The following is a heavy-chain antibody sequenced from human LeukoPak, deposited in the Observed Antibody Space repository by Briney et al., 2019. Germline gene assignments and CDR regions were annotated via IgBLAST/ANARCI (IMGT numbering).Heavy chain of an antibody. CDR3: AKDRSGSYKRTNYYYYMDV. CDR2: ISGSGGRT. V-gene: IGHV3-23*01. D-gene: IGHD1-26*01. CDR1: GFTFSSYA. Sequence: GGSLRLSCAASGFTFSSYAMSWVRQAPGKGLEWVSAISGSGGRTYYADSVKGRFTISRDNSKNTLYLQMNSLRAEDTAVYYCAKDRSGSYKRTNYYYYMDVWGKGTTVTVSS. J-gene: IGHJ6*03.